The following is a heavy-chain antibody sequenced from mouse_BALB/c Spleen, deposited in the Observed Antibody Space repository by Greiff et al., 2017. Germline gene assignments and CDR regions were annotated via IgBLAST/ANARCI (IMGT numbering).Heavy chain of an antibody. Sequence: QVQLQQSGPGLVAPSQSLSITCTVSGFSLTSYGVHWVRQPPGKGLEWLGVIWPGGSTNYNSALMSRLTISKENSKSQVFLKMNSLQTDDTAMYYCAKNCYGSALCAMDYWGQGTSVTVSS. CDR1: GFSLTSYG. J-gene: IGHJ4*01. CDR2: IWPGGST. V-gene: IGHV2-9*02. CDR3: AKNCYGSALCAMDY. D-gene: IGHD1-1*01.